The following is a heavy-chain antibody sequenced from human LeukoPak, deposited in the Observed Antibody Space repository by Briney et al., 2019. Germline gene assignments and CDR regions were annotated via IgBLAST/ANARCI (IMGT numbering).Heavy chain of an antibody. J-gene: IGHJ4*02. D-gene: IGHD3-10*01. CDR2: ISAYNGNT. CDR1: GYTFTSYG. Sequence: ASVKVSCKASGYTFTSYGISWVRQAPGQGLEWMGWISAYNGNTNYAQKLQGRVTMTTDTSMSTAYMELRSLRSDDTAVYYCARDHYYGSGSYYNLFDYWGQGTLVTVSS. CDR3: ARDHYYGSGSYYNLFDY. V-gene: IGHV1-18*01.